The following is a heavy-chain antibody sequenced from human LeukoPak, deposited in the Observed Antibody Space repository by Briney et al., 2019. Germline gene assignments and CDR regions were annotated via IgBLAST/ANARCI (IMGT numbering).Heavy chain of an antibody. CDR3: AREGRRDGYNLPFDY. CDR1: GGTFSSYA. CDR2: IIPIFGTA. V-gene: IGHV1-69*13. D-gene: IGHD5-24*01. J-gene: IGHJ4*02. Sequence: SVKVPCKASGGTFSSYAISWVRQAPGQGLEWMGGIIPIFGTANYAQKFQGRVTITADEPTSTAYMELSRLRSEDTAVYYCAREGRRDGYNLPFDYWGQGTLVTVSS.